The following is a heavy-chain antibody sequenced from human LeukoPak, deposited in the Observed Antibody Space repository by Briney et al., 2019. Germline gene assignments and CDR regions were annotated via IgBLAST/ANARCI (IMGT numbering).Heavy chain of an antibody. CDR1: GFTFSNYW. V-gene: IGHV3-74*01. D-gene: IGHD5-18*01. CDR2: INTDGSTT. J-gene: IGHJ4*02. CDR3: TRAGGRDSYEH. Sequence: GGSLRLSCAASGFTFSNYWMHWVRQAPGKGLVWVSRINTDGSTTTYADSVKGRFTISRDNDKNMLYLQMNSLRAEDTAVYYCTRAGGRDSYEHWGQGTLVTVSS.